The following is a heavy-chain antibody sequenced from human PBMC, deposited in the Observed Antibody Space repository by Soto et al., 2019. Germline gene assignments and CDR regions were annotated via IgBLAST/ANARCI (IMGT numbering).Heavy chain of an antibody. Sequence: GGSLRLSCAASASGFTFSSYVMSWVRQAPGKGLEWVSAISGSGGSTYYADSVKGRFTISRDNSKNTLYLQMNSPRAEDTAVYYCAPPAAGFDYWGQGTLVTVSS. V-gene: IGHV3-23*01. CDR3: APPAAGFDY. CDR1: GFTFSSYV. J-gene: IGHJ4*02. CDR2: ISGSGGST. D-gene: IGHD6-13*01.